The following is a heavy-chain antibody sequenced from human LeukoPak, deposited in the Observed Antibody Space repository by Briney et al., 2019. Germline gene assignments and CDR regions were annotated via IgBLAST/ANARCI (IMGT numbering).Heavy chain of an antibody. D-gene: IGHD3-3*01. CDR1: GYTFTSYY. V-gene: IGHV1-46*01. J-gene: IGHJ4*02. Sequence: GASVKVSCKASGYTFTSYYIHWVRQAPGQGLEWMGIINPSGGSTSYAQKFQGRVTMTRDMSTSTVYMELSSLRSEDTAVYYCARGVGGHYDFWSGYYLDYWGQGTLVTVSS. CDR2: INPSGGST. CDR3: ARGVGGHYDFWSGYYLDY.